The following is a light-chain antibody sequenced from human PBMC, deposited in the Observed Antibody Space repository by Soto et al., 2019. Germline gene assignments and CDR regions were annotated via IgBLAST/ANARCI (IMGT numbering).Light chain of an antibody. V-gene: IGLV1-40*01. CDR1: SSNIGAGSD. J-gene: IGLJ1*01. Sequence: QSVLTQPPSVSGAPGQTVTLSCTWISSNIGAGSDVHWYQQVPGTAPKLALYRNTARPSGLPDRFSGSSSVSSADLPTTGLQAEDEVDQYCQSYDSILTVSVFATGTKVTVL. CDR3: QSYDSILTVSV. CDR2: RNT.